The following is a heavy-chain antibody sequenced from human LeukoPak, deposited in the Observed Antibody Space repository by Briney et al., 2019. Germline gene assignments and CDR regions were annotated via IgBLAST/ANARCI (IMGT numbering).Heavy chain of an antibody. CDR3: ATYCSGGSCYGY. D-gene: IGHD2-15*01. CDR2: IYYSGST. V-gene: IGHV4-59*01. CDR1: GGSISSYY. Sequence: SETLSLTCTVSGGSISSYYWSWIRQPPGKGLEWIGYIYYSGSTNYNPSLKSRVTISVDTSENQFSLKLSSVTAADTAVYYCATYCSGGSCYGYWGQGTLVTVSS. J-gene: IGHJ4*02.